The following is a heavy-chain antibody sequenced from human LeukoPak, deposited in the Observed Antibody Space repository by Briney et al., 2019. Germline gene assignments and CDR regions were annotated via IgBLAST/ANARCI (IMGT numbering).Heavy chain of an antibody. CDR3: APIFGDSSDFAS. D-gene: IGHD2-21*02. V-gene: IGHV4-34*08. CDR2: IIHNGGT. Sequence: SETLSLTCAVYGGRLGNFYWSWIRQPPGKGLEWIGEIIHNGGTNYNPSLKSRVTISLDTFKSQFSLRLTSVNAADTAMYYCAPIFGDSSDFASWGQGTLVTVSS. CDR1: GGRLGNFY. J-gene: IGHJ4*01.